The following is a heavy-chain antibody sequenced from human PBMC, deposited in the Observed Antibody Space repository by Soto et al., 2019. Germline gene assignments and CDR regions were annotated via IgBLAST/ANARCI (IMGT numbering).Heavy chain of an antibody. Sequence: QVQLVQSGAEVKKPGSSVKVSCKASGGTFNRYAISWVRQAPGQGLEWMGGIITIFGIGNDAQRFQGSVTITADESTGTAYMELSSLRSEDTGVYYCARSAITLFGVVSIPPHYYSEMDVWGQGTTVTVSS. D-gene: IGHD3-3*01. V-gene: IGHV1-69*01. CDR1: GGTFNRYA. CDR3: ARSAITLFGVVSIPPHYYSEMDV. CDR2: IITIFGIG. J-gene: IGHJ6*02.